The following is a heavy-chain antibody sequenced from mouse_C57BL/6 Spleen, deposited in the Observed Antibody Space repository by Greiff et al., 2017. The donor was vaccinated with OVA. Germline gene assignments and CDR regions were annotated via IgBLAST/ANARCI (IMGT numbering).Heavy chain of an antibody. CDR1: GYTFTDYY. Sequence: EVQLQQSGPELVKPGASVKISCKASGYTFTDYYMNWVKQSHGKSLEWIGDINPNNGGTSYNQKFKGKATLTVDKSSSTAYMELRSLTSEDSAVYYCARGGIYYDDDGYFDVWGTGTTVTVSS. J-gene: IGHJ1*03. D-gene: IGHD2-4*01. V-gene: IGHV1-26*01. CDR3: ARGGIYYDDDGYFDV. CDR2: INPNNGGT.